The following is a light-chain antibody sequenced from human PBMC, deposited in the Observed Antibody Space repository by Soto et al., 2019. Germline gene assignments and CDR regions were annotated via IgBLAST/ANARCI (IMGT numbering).Light chain of an antibody. CDR2: VAS. Sequence: EIVMTQSPATLSVSPGERATLSCRASQSVSSNLAWYQQNPGQAPRLLIYVASTRATGIPARFSGSGSGTEFTPTIRSLQSEDFALYYCQQYNNWPPYTFGQGTKLEIK. CDR1: QSVSSN. CDR3: QQYNNWPPYT. J-gene: IGKJ2*01. V-gene: IGKV3-15*01.